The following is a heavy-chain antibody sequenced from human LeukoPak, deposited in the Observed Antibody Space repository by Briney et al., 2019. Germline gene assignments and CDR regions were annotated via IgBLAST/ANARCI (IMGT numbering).Heavy chain of an antibody. CDR1: GGSISSSSYY. CDR2: IYYSGST. CDR3: ARGRYYFDS. V-gene: IGHV4-39*07. Sequence: PSETLSLTCTVSGGSISSSSYYWGWLRQPPGKGLEWIGSIYYSGSTYYNPSLKSRVTISVDTSKNQFSLKLSSVTAADTAVYDCARGRYYFDSWGQGTLVTVSS. J-gene: IGHJ4*02.